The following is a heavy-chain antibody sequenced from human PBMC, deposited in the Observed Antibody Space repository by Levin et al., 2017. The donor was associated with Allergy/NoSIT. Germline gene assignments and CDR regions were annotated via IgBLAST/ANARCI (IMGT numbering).Heavy chain of an antibody. CDR1: GFTFSSYA. V-gene: IGHV3-64D*06. CDR2: ISSNGGST. J-gene: IGHJ6*02. CDR3: VRNLEHSGYRLGGMDV. D-gene: IGHD5-12*01. Sequence: PGGSLRLSCSASGFTFSSYAMHWVRQAPGKGLEYVSAISSNGGSTYYADSVKGRFTISRDNSKNTLYLQMSSLRAEDTAVYYCVRNLEHSGYRLGGMDVWGQGTTVTVSS.